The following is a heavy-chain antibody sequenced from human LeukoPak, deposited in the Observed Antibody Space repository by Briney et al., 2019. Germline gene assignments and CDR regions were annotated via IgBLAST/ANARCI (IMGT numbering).Heavy chain of an antibody. J-gene: IGHJ5*02. Sequence: ASVKVSCEASGYTFSTYDINWVRQATGQGLEWMGWMNPNSGNTGYAQKFQGRVTMTRNTSISTAYMELSSLRSEDTAVYYCARGNHAVGGGWFDPWGQGTLVTVSS. V-gene: IGHV1-8*02. CDR1: GYTFSTYD. CDR3: ARGNHAVGGGWFDP. D-gene: IGHD2-8*01. CDR2: MNPNSGNT.